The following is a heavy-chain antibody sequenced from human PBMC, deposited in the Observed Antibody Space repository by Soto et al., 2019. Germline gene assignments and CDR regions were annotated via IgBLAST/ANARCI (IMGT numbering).Heavy chain of an antibody. CDR2: IYYSGST. CDR1: GGSISSGDYY. J-gene: IGHJ3*02. D-gene: IGHD3-22*01. CDR3: ARELPPSYYYDSSGYYPGAFDI. V-gene: IGHV4-30-4*01. Sequence: SETRSVTCSVGGGSISSGDYYWSWIRQPPGKGLEWIGYIYYSGSTYYNPSLKSRVTISVDTSKNQFSLKLSSVTAADTAVYYCARELPPSYYYDSSGYYPGAFDIWGQGTMVTVSS.